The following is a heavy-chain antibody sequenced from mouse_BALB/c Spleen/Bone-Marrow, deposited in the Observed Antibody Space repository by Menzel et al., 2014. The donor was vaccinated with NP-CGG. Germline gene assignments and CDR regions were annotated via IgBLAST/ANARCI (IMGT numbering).Heavy chain of an antibody. J-gene: IGHJ1*01. Sequence: VQLQQSGGGLVQPGGSRKLSCAASGFTFSSFGMHWVRQAPEKGLEWVAYISSGSTAICYADTVKGRSTISRDNPKNTLFLQMTSLRSEDTAMYYCARGGNWDDFDVWGAGTTVTVSS. V-gene: IGHV5-17*02. D-gene: IGHD4-1*01. CDR1: GFTFSSFG. CDR2: ISSGSTAI. CDR3: ARGGNWDDFDV.